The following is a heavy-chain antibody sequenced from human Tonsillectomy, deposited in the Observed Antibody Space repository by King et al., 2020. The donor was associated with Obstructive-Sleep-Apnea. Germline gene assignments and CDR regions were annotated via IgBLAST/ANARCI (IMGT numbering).Heavy chain of an antibody. D-gene: IGHD3-16*02. Sequence: QLVQSGVEVKKPGESLKISCKGSGYTFTSYWIGWVRQVPGKGLEWMGIIHPGDSNIRYSPSFQGQDTISADKSINTAYLQWSSLKASDTAMYYCARPGVSFSLTWYYFDYWGQGTLVTVSS. CDR2: IHPGDSNI. J-gene: IGHJ4*02. V-gene: IGHV5-51*01. CDR1: GYTFTSYW. CDR3: ARPGVSFSLTWYYFDY.